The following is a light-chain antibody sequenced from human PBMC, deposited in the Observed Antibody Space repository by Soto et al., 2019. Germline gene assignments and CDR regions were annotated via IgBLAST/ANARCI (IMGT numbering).Light chain of an antibody. CDR1: SSDVGSYDL. CDR3: CSYAGSSTWV. J-gene: IGLJ2*01. V-gene: IGLV2-23*01. Sequence: QSALTQPASVSRSPGQSITISCTGTSSDVGSYDLVSWYQHHPGKAPKLMIYEANKRPSGVSNRFSGSKSGNTASLTISGLQAEDEADYYCCSYAGSSTWVFGGGTKLTVL. CDR2: EAN.